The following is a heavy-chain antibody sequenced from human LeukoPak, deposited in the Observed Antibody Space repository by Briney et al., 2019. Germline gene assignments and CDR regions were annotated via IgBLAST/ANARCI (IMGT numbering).Heavy chain of an antibody. CDR1: GFTFSSYA. CDR3: AKGSDYYGSGSNDY. J-gene: IGHJ4*02. V-gene: IGHV3-23*01. D-gene: IGHD3-10*01. CDR2: ISGSGGST. Sequence: PGGSLRLSCAASGFTFSSYAMSWVRQTPGKGLEWVSAISGSGGSTYYADSVKGRFTISRDNSKNTLYLQMNSLRAEDTAVYYCAKGSDYYGSGSNDYWGQGTLVTVSS.